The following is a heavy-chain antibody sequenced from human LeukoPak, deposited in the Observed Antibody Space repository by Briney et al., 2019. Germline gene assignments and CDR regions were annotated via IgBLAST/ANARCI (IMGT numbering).Heavy chain of an antibody. CDR1: GYTFTSYG. V-gene: IGHV1-18*01. D-gene: IGHD2-15*01. Sequence: ASVKVSCTASGYTFTSYGISWVRQAPGQGLEWMGWISAYNGNTNYAQKLQGRVTMTTDTSTSTAYMELRSLRSDDTAVYYCARVDGRYCSGGSCYPLGNYWGQGTLVTVSS. CDR2: ISAYNGNT. CDR3: ARVDGRYCSGGSCYPLGNY. J-gene: IGHJ4*02.